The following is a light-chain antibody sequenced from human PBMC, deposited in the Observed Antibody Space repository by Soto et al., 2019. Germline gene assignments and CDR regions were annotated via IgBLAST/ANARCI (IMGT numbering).Light chain of an antibody. CDR2: DAS. Sequence: DIQMTQSPSTLSASVGDRVTITCRASQGISSWLAWHQQKPGKAPKLLIYDASSLESGVPSRFSGSGSGTEFTLTITSLQPDDFATYYCQQYKSYPTTFGGGTKVEIK. V-gene: IGKV1-5*01. CDR3: QQYKSYPTT. CDR1: QGISSW. J-gene: IGKJ4*01.